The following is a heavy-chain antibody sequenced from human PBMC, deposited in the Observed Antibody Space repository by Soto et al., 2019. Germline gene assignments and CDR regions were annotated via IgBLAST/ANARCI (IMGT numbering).Heavy chain of an antibody. J-gene: IGHJ6*02. Sequence: SETLSLTCAVYGGSFSDYYWSWIRQPPGKGPEWIGEINHSGSTNYNPSLKSRVTISVDTSKNQFSLKLSSVTAADTGVYYCASALVGATNLHYYYGMDVWGQGTTVTVSS. D-gene: IGHD1-26*01. CDR3: ASALVGATNLHYYYGMDV. CDR2: INHSGST. CDR1: GGSFSDYY. V-gene: IGHV4-34*01.